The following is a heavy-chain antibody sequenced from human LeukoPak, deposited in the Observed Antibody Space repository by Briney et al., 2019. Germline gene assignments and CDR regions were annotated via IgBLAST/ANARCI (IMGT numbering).Heavy chain of an antibody. J-gene: IGHJ4*02. V-gene: IGHV4-31*03. D-gene: IGHD3-16*01. Sequence: SQTLSLTCTVSGGSISSGGYYWSWIRQHPGKGLEWIGYIYYSGSTHYNPSLKSRVTISVDTSKNQFSLKLSSVTAADTAVYYCARDDGGSSSRFDYWGQGTLVTVSS. CDR3: ARDDGGSSSRFDY. CDR1: GGSISSGGYY. CDR2: IYYSGST.